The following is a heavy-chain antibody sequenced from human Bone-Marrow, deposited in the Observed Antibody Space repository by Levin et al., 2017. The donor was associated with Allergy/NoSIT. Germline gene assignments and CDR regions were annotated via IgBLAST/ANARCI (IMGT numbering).Heavy chain of an antibody. J-gene: IGHJ5*02. D-gene: IGHD5-24*01. Sequence: GESLKISCAASGFPFRNSWMSWVRQAPGKGLEWVANIKEDGSEKYYVDSVKGRFTISRDNAKNSLFVQMNSLRVEDTAVYYCARDQFRRATIGARWFDPWGQGTLVTVSS. V-gene: IGHV3-7*01. CDR3: ARDQFRRATIGARWFDP. CDR2: IKEDGSEK. CDR1: GFPFRNSW.